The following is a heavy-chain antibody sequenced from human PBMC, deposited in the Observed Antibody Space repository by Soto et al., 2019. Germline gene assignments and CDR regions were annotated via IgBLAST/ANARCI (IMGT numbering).Heavy chain of an antibody. D-gene: IGHD6-19*01. Sequence: SETLSLTCAVYGGSFSGHYWSWIRQPPGKGLEWIGEINYSGRTNYNSSLKSRVTITVDTSKNQFSLKLSAVTAADTAVYYCARGGGYSGWYNWCDPWGQGTLVTVSS. CDR2: INYSGRT. J-gene: IGHJ5*02. CDR3: ARGGGYSGWYNWCDP. CDR1: GGSFSGHY. V-gene: IGHV4-34*01.